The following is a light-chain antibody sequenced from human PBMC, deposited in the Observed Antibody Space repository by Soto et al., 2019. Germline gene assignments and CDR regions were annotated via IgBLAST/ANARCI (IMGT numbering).Light chain of an antibody. CDR2: GSS. CDR3: QQTRSYPST. Sequence: IQLTQSPSSLSASVGDSVTITCRASQGIITYLAWYQQKPGKAPNLLIYGSSTLQSGVPLRFSGSGSGTDFTLTINSLQAEDFATYYCQQTRSYPSTVGGGTKVDIK. CDR1: QGIITY. J-gene: IGKJ4*01. V-gene: IGKV1-9*01.